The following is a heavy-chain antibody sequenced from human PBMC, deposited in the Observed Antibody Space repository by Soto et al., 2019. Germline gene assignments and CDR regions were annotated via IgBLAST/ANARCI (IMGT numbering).Heavy chain of an antibody. CDR1: GFTFSSYA. V-gene: IGHV3-53*01. J-gene: IGHJ4*02. Sequence: GGSLRLSCAASGFTFSSYAMSWVRQAPGKGLEWVSVIYSGGSTYYADSVKGRFTISRDNSKNTLYLQMNSLRAEDTAVYYCGRSGYSYGPFDYWGQGTLVTVSS. D-gene: IGHD5-18*01. CDR3: GRSGYSYGPFDY. CDR2: IYSGGST.